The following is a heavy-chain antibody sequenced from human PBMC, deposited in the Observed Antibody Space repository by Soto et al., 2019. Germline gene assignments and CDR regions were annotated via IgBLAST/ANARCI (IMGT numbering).Heavy chain of an antibody. CDR2: ISAYNGNT. Sequence: QVQLVQSGAEVKKPWASVKVSCKASGYTFSSYGISWVRQAPGQGLEWMGRISAYNGNTNYAQKLQGRVTMTTDTSTSTAYMELRSLRSDDTDEYYSARDRGYNWNYGWFDAWGQGTLVNVSS. CDR3: ARDRGYNWNYGWFDA. V-gene: IGHV1-18*01. D-gene: IGHD1-7*01. J-gene: IGHJ5*02. CDR1: GYTFSSYG.